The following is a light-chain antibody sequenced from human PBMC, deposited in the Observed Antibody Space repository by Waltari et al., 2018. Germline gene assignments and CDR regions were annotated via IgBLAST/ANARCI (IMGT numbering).Light chain of an antibody. CDR2: WAS. V-gene: IGKV4-1*01. J-gene: IGKJ4*01. CDR3: QQYYSTPGPT. CDR1: QSVLYSSNNKNY. Sequence: DIVMTQSTDSLAVSLGERATINCKSSQSVLYSSNNKNYLAWYQQKPGQPPKLLIYWASTRESGVPDRFSGSGSGTDFTLTINSLQAEDVAVYYCQQYYSTPGPTFGGGTKVEIK.